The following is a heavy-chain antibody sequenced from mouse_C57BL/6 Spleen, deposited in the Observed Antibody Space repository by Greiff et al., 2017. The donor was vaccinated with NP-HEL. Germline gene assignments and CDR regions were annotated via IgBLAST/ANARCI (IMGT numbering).Heavy chain of an antibody. CDR2: IYPSDSET. D-gene: IGHD3-2*02. CDR1: GYTFTSYW. J-gene: IGHJ4*01. CDR3: ARGSSGYAMDY. V-gene: IGHV1-61*01. Sequence: QVQLKQPGAELVRPGFSVKLSCKASGYTFTSYWMDWVKQRPGQGLEWIGNIYPSDSETHYNQKFKDKATLTVDKSSSTAYMQLSSLTSEDSAVYYCARGSSGYAMDYWGQGTSVTVSS.